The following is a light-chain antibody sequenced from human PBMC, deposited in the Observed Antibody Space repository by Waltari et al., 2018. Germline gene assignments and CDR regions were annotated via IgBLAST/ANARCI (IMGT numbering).Light chain of an antibody. Sequence: DVVMTQSPLSLPVTLGQPASISCRSSQSLVYSDGNTYLNWFQQRPGQSPRRLIYKVSNRDSGVPSRFSGSGSGTDFTLTISSLQPEDFGTYYCQQGNSFPITFGQGTRLEIK. CDR1: QSLVYSDGNTY. V-gene: IGKV2-30*01. J-gene: IGKJ5*01. CDR2: KVS. CDR3: QQGNSFPIT.